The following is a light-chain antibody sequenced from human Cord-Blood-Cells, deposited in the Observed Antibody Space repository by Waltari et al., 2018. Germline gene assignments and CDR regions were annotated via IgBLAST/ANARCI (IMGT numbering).Light chain of an antibody. J-gene: IGLJ3*02. CDR1: SRRSHY. Sequence: SSELTQDPAVSVALGQTVRITCHGDSRRSHYARWYQQKPGQAPVLVIYGKNNRPSGIPDRFSGSSSGNTASLTITGAQAEDEADYYCNSRDSSGNHLGVFGGGTKLTVL. V-gene: IGLV3-19*01. CDR2: GKN. CDR3: NSRDSSGNHLGV.